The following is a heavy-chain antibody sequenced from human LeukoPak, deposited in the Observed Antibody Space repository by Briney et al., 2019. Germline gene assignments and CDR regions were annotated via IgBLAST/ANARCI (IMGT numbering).Heavy chain of an antibody. J-gene: IGHJ4*02. D-gene: IGHD6-13*01. V-gene: IGHV3-48*03. CDR3: AAAGIFDY. CDR1: RFNFSSYD. CDR2: ISSSSNDAK. Sequence: GGSLRLSCAASRFNFSSYDMHWVRQAPGRGLEWISYISSSSNDAKYYADSVRGRFTISRDNAKNSLYLQMNSLRAEDTAVYYCAAAGIFDYWGQGTLVTVSS.